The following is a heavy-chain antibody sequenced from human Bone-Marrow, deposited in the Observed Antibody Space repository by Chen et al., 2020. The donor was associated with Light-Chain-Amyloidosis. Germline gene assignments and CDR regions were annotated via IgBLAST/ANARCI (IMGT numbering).Heavy chain of an antibody. Sequence: EVQLLESGGGLVQPGGSLRLSCAAPGFTFSRYAMNWVRQAPGKGLEWVSAISGSGGSTYYADSVKGRFTISRDNSKNTLYLQMNSLRAEDTAVYYCAKDRWDYYDSSGYYGYFDYWGQGTLVTVSS. CDR1: GFTFSRYA. CDR2: ISGSGGST. D-gene: IGHD3-22*01. J-gene: IGHJ4*02. CDR3: AKDRWDYYDSSGYYGYFDY. V-gene: IGHV3-23*01.